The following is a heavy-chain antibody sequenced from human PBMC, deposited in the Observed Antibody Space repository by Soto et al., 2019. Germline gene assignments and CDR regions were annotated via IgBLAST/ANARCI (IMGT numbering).Heavy chain of an antibody. Sequence: QVQLVQSGAEVKKPGASVKVSCKASGYTFTSYYMHWVRQAPGQGLEWMGIINPSGGSTSYAQKCQGRVTMNRDTSTSTVYMELSSLRSEDTAVYYCARGGTYSSSTLAAFDIWGQGTMVTVSS. CDR3: ARGGTYSSSTLAAFDI. CDR1: GYTFTSYY. CDR2: INPSGGST. V-gene: IGHV1-46*01. D-gene: IGHD6-13*01. J-gene: IGHJ3*02.